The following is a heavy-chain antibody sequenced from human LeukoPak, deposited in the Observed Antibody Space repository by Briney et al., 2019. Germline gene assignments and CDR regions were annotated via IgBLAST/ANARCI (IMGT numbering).Heavy chain of an antibody. CDR1: GGSISSSSYY. Sequence: SETLSLTCTVSGGSISSSSYYWGWIRQPPGKGLEWIGSIYYSGSTYYNPSLKSRVTISVDTSKNQFSLKLSSVTAADTAVYYCARSVATIVYAFDIWGQGTMVTVSS. CDR2: IYYSGST. D-gene: IGHD5-12*01. J-gene: IGHJ3*02. CDR3: ARSVATIVYAFDI. V-gene: IGHV4-39*01.